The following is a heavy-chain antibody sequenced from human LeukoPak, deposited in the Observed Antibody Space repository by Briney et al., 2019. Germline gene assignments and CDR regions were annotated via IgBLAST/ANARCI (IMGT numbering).Heavy chain of an antibody. CDR1: GGSISSYY. V-gene: IGHV4-4*07. CDR2: IYTSGST. CDR3: ARDAAARRYYYYYMDV. Sequence: PSETLSLTCTVSGGSISSYYWSWIRQPAGKGLEWIGRIYTSGSTNYNPSLKSRVTMSVDTSKNQFSLKLSSVTAADTAVYYCARDAAARRYYYYYMDVWGKGTTVTVSS. J-gene: IGHJ6*03. D-gene: IGHD6-6*01.